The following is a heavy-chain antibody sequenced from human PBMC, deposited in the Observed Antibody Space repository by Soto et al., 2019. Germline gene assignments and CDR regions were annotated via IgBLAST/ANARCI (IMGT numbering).Heavy chain of an antibody. D-gene: IGHD2-15*01. J-gene: IGHJ3*02. CDR2: IYYSGST. CDR1: GGSISSSSYY. V-gene: IGHV4-39*01. CDR3: ARRDIVVVVAATPLGTGAFDI. Sequence: SETLSLTCTVSGGSISSSSYYWGWIRQPPGKGLEWIGSIYYSGSTYYNPSLKSRVTISVDTSKNQFSLKLSSVTAADTAVYYCARRDIVVVVAATPLGTGAFDIWGQGTMVTVSS.